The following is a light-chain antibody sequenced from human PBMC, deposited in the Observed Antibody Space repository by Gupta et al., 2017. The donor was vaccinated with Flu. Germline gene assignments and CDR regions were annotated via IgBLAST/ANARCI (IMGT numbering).Light chain of an antibody. CDR1: QSVSSY. Sequence: EIVLPQSPATLSLSPGERATLSCRASQSVSSYLAWSQQKPGQAPRLLIYDASNRDTGIPARFRGSGYGTDLTLTISIRELEDFAVYYCQRQSNWPVLTFGGGTKVEIK. J-gene: IGKJ4*01. CDR3: QRQSNWPVLT. CDR2: DAS. V-gene: IGKV3-11*01.